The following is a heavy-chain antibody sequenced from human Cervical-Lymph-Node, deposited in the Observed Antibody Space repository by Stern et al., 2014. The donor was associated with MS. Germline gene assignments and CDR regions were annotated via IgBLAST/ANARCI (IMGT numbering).Heavy chain of an antibody. CDR3: ALSSETSDRWYSLGYDL. D-gene: IGHD6-13*01. CDR1: GGTFSKFP. J-gene: IGHJ5*02. CDR2: LFPVFGTP. Sequence: QVQLVQSGAEVTKPGSSAKVSCKASGGTFSKFPSSWVRQAPGQGLEWMGGLFPVFGTPTYAQEFRGRVTITADVSTSTVYMELSSLRSDDTAVYYCALSSETSDRWYSLGYDLWGQGTLVTVSS. V-gene: IGHV1-69*12.